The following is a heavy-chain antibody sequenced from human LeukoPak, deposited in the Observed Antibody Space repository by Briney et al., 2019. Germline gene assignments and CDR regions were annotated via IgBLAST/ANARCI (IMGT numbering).Heavy chain of an antibody. V-gene: IGHV4-59*01. J-gene: IGHJ4*02. D-gene: IGHD3-9*01. CDR3: ARRPRNDILTGTPFDY. Sequence: SETLSLTCAVYGGSFSGYYWSWIRQPPGKGLEWIGYIYYSGSTDSNPSLKSRVTISVDTSKNQFSLKLRSVTAADTAVYYCARRPRNDILTGTPFDYWGQGILVTVSS. CDR1: GGSFSGYY. CDR2: IYYSGST.